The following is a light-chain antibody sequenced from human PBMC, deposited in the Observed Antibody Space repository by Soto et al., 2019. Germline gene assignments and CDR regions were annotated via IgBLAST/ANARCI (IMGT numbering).Light chain of an antibody. J-gene: IGKJ4*01. Sequence: DIQMTQSHSTLSASVGDSVTITCRARQSISKWLSWYHHKPGKAPNLLIYDAATLESGVPSRFSGSGSGTEVTLTISSLQPYDFGTYYCQQYSSYLTFGGGTMVAFK. CDR3: QQYSSYLT. V-gene: IGKV1-5*01. CDR2: DAA. CDR1: QSISKW.